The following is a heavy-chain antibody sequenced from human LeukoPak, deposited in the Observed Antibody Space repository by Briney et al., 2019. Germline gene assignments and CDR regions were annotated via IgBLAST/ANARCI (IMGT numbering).Heavy chain of an antibody. V-gene: IGHV3-30*02. CDR3: AKDLTGIGRFDH. D-gene: IGHD3-10*01. J-gene: IGHJ5*02. CDR1: GFTFSSYG. CDR2: ILYDGSNK. Sequence: GGSLRLSCAASGFTFSSYGMHWVRQAPGKGLEWVAFILYDGSNKYYADSVKGRFTIYRDNSKNTLYLQMNSLRAEDTAVYYCAKDLTGIGRFDHWGQGTLVTVSS.